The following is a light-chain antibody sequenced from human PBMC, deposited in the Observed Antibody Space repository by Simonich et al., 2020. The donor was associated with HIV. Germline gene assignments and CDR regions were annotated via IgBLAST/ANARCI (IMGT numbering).Light chain of an antibody. Sequence: IQLTQSPSFLSASVGDRVTITCRASQGISSYLAWYQQQPGKAPKLLIYAASTLQSGVPSRFSGSGSGTEFTLTISSLQPEDFATYYCLQHNSYPLTFGPGTKVDIK. V-gene: IGKV1-9*01. J-gene: IGKJ3*01. CDR3: LQHNSYPLT. CDR2: AAS. CDR1: QGISSY.